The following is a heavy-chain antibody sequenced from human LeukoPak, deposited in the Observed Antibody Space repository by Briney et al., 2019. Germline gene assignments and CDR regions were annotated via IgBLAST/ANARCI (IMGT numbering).Heavy chain of an antibody. Sequence: GSLRLSCAASGFTFSSYGMHWVRQAPGKGLEWVAVIWYDGSNKYYADSVKGRFTIPRDNSKNTLYLQMNSLRAEDTAVYYCARDSGTGIAVADIDYWGQGTLVTVSS. J-gene: IGHJ4*02. V-gene: IGHV3-33*01. CDR3: ARDSGTGIAVADIDY. D-gene: IGHD6-19*01. CDR1: GFTFSSYG. CDR2: IWYDGSNK.